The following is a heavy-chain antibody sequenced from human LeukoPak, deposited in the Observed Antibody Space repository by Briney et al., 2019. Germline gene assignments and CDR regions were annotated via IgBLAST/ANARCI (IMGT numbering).Heavy chain of an antibody. J-gene: IGHJ4*02. V-gene: IGHV5-51*01. CDR2: IYPGDSDT. Sequence: GESLKISCKGSGYSFTSYWIGWVRQMPGKGLELMGIIYPGDSDTRYSPSFQGQVTISADKSISTAYLQWSSLKASDTAMYYCARTNLACSSTSCYFGYWGQATLVTVSS. D-gene: IGHD2-2*01. CDR1: GYSFTSYW. CDR3: ARTNLACSSTSCYFGY.